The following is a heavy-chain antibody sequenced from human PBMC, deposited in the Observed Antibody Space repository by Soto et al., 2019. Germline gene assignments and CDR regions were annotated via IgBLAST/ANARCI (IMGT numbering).Heavy chain of an antibody. J-gene: IGHJ6*03. Sequence: SETLSLTCAVYGGSFSGYYWSWIRQPPGKGLEWIGYIYYSGSTNYNPSLKSRVTISVDTSKNQFSLKLSSVTAADTAVYYCAREGGGYEDHYYYCMDVWGKGTTVTVSS. V-gene: IGHV4-59*01. CDR3: AREGGGYEDHYYYCMDV. CDR2: IYYSGST. CDR1: GGSFSGYY. D-gene: IGHD5-12*01.